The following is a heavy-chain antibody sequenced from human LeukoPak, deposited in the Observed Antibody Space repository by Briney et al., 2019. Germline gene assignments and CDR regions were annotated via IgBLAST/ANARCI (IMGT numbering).Heavy chain of an antibody. J-gene: IGHJ3*02. Sequence: PGGSLRLSCAASGFTFSTYSMNWVRQTPGKGLEWVSSISSSSTYIYYADSVKGRFTISRDNAKNSLYLQMNSLRAEDTAVYYCARDVYCSGGSCYGSDAFDIWGQGTMVTVSS. D-gene: IGHD2-15*01. CDR2: ISSSSTYI. CDR1: GFTFSTYS. CDR3: ARDVYCSGGSCYGSDAFDI. V-gene: IGHV3-21*01.